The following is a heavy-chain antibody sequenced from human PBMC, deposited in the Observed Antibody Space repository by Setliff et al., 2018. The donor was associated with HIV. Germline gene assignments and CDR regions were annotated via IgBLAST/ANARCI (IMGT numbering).Heavy chain of an antibody. V-gene: IGHV3-66*01. CDR2: MYKGGKT. Sequence: PGGSLRLSCEASGFSVTDTYMGWVRQAPGKGLEWVTVMYKGGKTYYADSVKGRFTISRDNAKTSLSLQMNSLTAEDTAVYYCARDPGNGAVDYWGQGTLVTVSS. CDR1: GFSVTDTY. J-gene: IGHJ4*02. CDR3: ARDPGNGAVDY.